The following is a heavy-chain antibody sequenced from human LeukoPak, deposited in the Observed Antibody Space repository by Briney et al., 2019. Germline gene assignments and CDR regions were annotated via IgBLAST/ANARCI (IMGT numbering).Heavy chain of an antibody. D-gene: IGHD3-22*01. CDR2: ISYDGSNK. CDR3: ANTYYYDSSGYPHDAFDI. V-gene: IGHV3-30*18. Sequence: QPGRSLRLSCAGSGFTFSSYGMHWVRQAPGKGLEWVAVISYDGSNKYYTDSVKGRFTISRDNSKNTLYLQMNSLRAEDTAVYYCANTYYYDSSGYPHDAFDIWGQGTMLTVSS. CDR1: GFTFSSYG. J-gene: IGHJ3*02.